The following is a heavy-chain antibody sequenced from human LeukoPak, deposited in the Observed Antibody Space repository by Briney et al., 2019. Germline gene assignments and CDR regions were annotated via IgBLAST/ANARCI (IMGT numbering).Heavy chain of an antibody. CDR2: ISSSGGTT. D-gene: IGHD1-26*01. V-gene: IGHV3-48*03. J-gene: IGHJ4*02. CDR1: GFTFSSYE. Sequence: QPGGSLRLSCAASGFTFSSYEMNWVRQAPGRGLEWVSYISSSGGTTYYADSVKGRFTISRDIGKNTLYLQMNSLRAEDTAVYYCARGSDLGLFYWGQGILVTVSS. CDR3: ARGSDLGLFY.